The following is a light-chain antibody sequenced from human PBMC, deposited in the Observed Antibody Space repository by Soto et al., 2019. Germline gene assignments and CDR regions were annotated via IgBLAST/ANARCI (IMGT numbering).Light chain of an antibody. CDR3: QQYYGTPYT. J-gene: IGKJ2*01. CDR1: QSVLYSSNNKNY. CDR2: WAS. Sequence: DIVMTQSPDSLAVSLGERATINCKSGQSVLYSSNNKNYLAWYQQKPGQPPKLLIYWASTRESGVPDRFSGSGSGKDFTLTISSLQAEDVAVYYCQQYYGTPYTFGQGTKLEIK. V-gene: IGKV4-1*01.